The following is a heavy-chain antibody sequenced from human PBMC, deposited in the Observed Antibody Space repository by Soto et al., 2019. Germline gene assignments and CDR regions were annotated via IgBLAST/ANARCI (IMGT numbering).Heavy chain of an antibody. CDR3: ARRPLNSNGAY. D-gene: IGHD3-22*01. V-gene: IGHV3-53*01. J-gene: IGHJ4*02. Sequence: GGSLRLSCAASGFTVISNDMSWVRQAPGKGLEWVSLIYSSGSTHYADSVKGRFTISRDNSKNTVHLQMNTLRAEDTAVYYCARRPLNSNGAYWGQGTLVTVSS. CDR1: GFTVISND. CDR2: IYSSGST.